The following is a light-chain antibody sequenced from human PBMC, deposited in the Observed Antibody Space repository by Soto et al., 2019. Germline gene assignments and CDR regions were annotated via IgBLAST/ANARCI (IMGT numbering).Light chain of an antibody. CDR3: CSYRDGSARV. CDR2: EVT. J-gene: IGLJ3*02. Sequence: QSVLTQPASVSGSPGQSITISCTGTSSDIGGYNYVSWYQQYPGKAPKLMIYEVTNRPSGVSNRFSGSKSGNTASLTISGLQAEDEADYYCCSYRDGSARVFGGGTQLTVL. V-gene: IGLV2-14*01. CDR1: SSDIGGYNY.